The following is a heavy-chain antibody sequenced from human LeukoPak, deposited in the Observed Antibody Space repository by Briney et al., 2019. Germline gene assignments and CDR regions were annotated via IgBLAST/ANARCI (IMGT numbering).Heavy chain of an antibody. V-gene: IGHV3-23*01. CDR1: GFTLTTYA. D-gene: IGHD3-16*01. J-gene: IGHJ4*02. CDR3: VQGGHFDF. CDR2: VSGTGFTT. Sequence: PGGSLRLSCVASGFTLTTYAMSWVRQAPGKGLEWVSSVSGTGFTTHYADSVKGRFTISRDTSKNILYLEMNSLRADDTAVYFCVQGGHFDFWGQGVPVTVSS.